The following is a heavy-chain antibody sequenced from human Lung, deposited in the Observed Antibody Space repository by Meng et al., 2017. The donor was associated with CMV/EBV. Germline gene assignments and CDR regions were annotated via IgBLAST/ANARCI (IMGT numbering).Heavy chain of an antibody. D-gene: IGHD2-2*01. Sequence: GGSLRLSCAASGFTFSSYGMHWVRQAPGKGLEWVAFIRYDGSNKYYADSVKGRFTISRDNSKNTLYLQMNSLRAEDTVVYYCAKDGAKYCSSTSCYFFDYWGQGTLVTVSS. CDR2: IRYDGSNK. V-gene: IGHV3-30*02. CDR1: GFTFSSYG. J-gene: IGHJ4*02. CDR3: AKDGAKYCSSTSCYFFDY.